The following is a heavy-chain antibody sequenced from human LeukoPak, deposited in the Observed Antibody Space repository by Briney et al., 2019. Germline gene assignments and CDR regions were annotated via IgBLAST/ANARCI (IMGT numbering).Heavy chain of an antibody. D-gene: IGHD3-3*01. CDR1: GFTFGDYA. V-gene: IGHV3-43*02. Sequence: GGSLRLSCAASGFTFGDYAMHWVRQPPGKGLEWLSLITGEGEITYHADSVKGRFTISRDNSKSTLYLQMNSLRAEDTAVYYCARDLAIFGVVINFDYWGQGTLVTVSS. CDR2: ITGEGEIT. J-gene: IGHJ4*02. CDR3: ARDLAIFGVVINFDY.